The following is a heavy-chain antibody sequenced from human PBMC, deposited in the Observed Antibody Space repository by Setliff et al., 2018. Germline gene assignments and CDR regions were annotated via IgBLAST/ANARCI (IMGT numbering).Heavy chain of an antibody. CDR2: IHQRGRT. CDR3: ASPGRDNLDSPFDAFDI. V-gene: IGHV4-38-2*01. CDR1: GVSITSGHY. D-gene: IGHD3-3*01. J-gene: IGHJ3*02. Sequence: SETLSLTCGVSGVSITSGHYCGWIRQSPGKGLEWLATIHQRGRTYYNPSLNSRVTISLDTYKNHFTLKLRSVTAEDSAVYYCASPGRDNLDSPFDAFDIWGQGTKVTVSS.